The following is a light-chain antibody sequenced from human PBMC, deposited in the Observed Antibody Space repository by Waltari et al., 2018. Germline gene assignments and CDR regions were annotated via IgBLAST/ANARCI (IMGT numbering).Light chain of an antibody. CDR2: GNS. V-gene: IGLV1-40*01. CDR3: QSYDSSLSGGV. CDR1: SPNIGAGYD. J-gene: IGLJ2*01. Sequence: QSVLTQPPSVSGAPGQRVTTSCTGSSPNIGAGYDVHGYQQLPGTAPKLLIYGNSNRPSGVPDRFSGSKSGTSASLAITGLQAEDEADYYCQSYDSSLSGGVFGGGTKLTVL.